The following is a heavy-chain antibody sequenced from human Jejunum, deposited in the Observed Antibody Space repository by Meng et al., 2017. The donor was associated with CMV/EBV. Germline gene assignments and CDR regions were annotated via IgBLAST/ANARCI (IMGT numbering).Heavy chain of an antibody. CDR2: IRTSGNSA. J-gene: IGHJ4*02. CDR3: AAGFNRADY. D-gene: IGHD1-14*01. CDR1: GFTFSSYW. V-gene: IGHV3-74*01. Sequence: SCAASGFTFSSYWMHWVRQAPGKGLLWVSLIRTSGNSATYADSVKGRFTISRDNAKNTLYLQMSNLRAEDTAVYYCAAGFNRADYWGQGTLVTVSS.